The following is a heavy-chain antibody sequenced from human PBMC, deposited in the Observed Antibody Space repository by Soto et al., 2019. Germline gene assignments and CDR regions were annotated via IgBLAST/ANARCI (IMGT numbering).Heavy chain of an antibody. J-gene: IGHJ4*02. Sequence: PSETLSLTCTVSGGSINTFYWSWVRQPAGKGLEWIGRIFSSGGTSFNPSLESRVAKSVDTSKNHFSLNLSSVTAADMAVYYCAREGSYSAYNFAHGIQLWSFDFWGQGALVTVSS. CDR1: GGSINTFY. CDR3: AREGSYSAYNFAHGIQLWSFDF. CDR2: IFSSGGT. D-gene: IGHD5-18*01. V-gene: IGHV4-4*07.